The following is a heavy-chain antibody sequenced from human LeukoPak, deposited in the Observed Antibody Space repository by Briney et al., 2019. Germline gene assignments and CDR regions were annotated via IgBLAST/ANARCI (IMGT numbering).Heavy chain of an antibody. CDR2: IGKDGSGN. Sequence: PGGSLRLSCAASGFSLSRYWMSWVRQAPGKGLEWVANIGKDGSGNHYVDPVKGRFTISRDNAKNSLYLQMNSLRAEDTAVYYCSTAKFDNWGQGTLVTVSS. J-gene: IGHJ4*02. CDR1: GFSLSRYW. CDR3: STAKFDN. V-gene: IGHV3-7*01.